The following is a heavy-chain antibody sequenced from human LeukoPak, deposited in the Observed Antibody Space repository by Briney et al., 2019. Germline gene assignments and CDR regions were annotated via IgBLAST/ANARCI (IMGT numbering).Heavy chain of an antibody. D-gene: IGHD3-10*01. Sequence: TSETLSLTCAVCGGSFSGYCWSWIRQPPGKGLEWIGEINHSGSTNYNPSLKSRVTISVDTSKNQFSLKLSSVTAADTAVYYCAGGSGSPGWFDPWGQGTLVTVSS. J-gene: IGHJ5*02. V-gene: IGHV4-34*01. CDR3: AGGSGSPGWFDP. CDR2: INHSGST. CDR1: GGSFSGYC.